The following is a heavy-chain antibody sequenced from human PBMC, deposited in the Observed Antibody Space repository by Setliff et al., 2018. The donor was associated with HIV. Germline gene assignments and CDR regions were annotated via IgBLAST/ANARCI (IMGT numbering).Heavy chain of an antibody. D-gene: IGHD5-12*01. CDR2: FYTSGIT. CDR1: GGSISNYY. V-gene: IGHV4-4*07. Sequence: PSETLSLTCTVSGGSISNYYWSWIRQPPGKGLEWIGRFYTSGITNQNPSLKSRVTMSVDTSKNQFSLTLTSVTAADTAVYYCARLGDSGYDFRGYFDYWGQGKLVTVSS. CDR3: ARLGDSGYDFRGYFDY. J-gene: IGHJ4*02.